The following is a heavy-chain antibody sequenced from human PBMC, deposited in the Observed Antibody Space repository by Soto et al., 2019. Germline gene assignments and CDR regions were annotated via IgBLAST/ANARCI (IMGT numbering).Heavy chain of an antibody. D-gene: IGHD2-2*01. V-gene: IGHV1-18*01. J-gene: IGHJ6*03. Sequence: QVQLVQSGAEVKKPGASVKVSCKASGYTFTSYGISWVRQAPGQGLEWMGWISAYNGNTNYAQKLQGRVTMTTDTSTSTAYMELRSLRADDTAVYYCARGYCSSTSCSRSPYYYYMDVWGKGTTVTVSS. CDR3: ARGYCSSTSCSRSPYYYYMDV. CDR2: ISAYNGNT. CDR1: GYTFTSYG.